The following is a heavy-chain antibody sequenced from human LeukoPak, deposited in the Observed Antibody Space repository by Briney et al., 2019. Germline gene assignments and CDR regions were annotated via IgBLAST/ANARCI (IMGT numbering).Heavy chain of an antibody. CDR3: ARDGSGSYYNDNWFDP. J-gene: IGHJ5*02. V-gene: IGHV3-33*01. CDR2: IRYDGSNK. D-gene: IGHD3-10*01. CDR1: GFXFSSYG. Sequence: PGGSLRLSCAASGFXFSSYGIHWVRQAPGKGLEWVAVIRYDGSNKYYADSVKGRFTISRDNSKNTLYLQMNSLRAEDTAVYYCARDGSGSYYNDNWFDPWGQGTLVTVSS.